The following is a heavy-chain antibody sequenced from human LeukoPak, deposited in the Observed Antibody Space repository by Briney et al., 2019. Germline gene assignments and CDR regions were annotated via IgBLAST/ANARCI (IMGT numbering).Heavy chain of an antibody. V-gene: IGHV5-51*01. CDR3: ARHAYYNILTGYSGTPDY. Sequence: GESLKISCKGSGYSFTSYWIGWVRQMPRKGLEWMGIIYPGDSDIRYSQSFQGQVTISADKSISTAYLQWSSLKASDTAMYYCARHAYYNILTGYSGTPDYWGQGTLVTVSS. J-gene: IGHJ4*02. D-gene: IGHD3-9*01. CDR2: IYPGDSDI. CDR1: GYSFTSYW.